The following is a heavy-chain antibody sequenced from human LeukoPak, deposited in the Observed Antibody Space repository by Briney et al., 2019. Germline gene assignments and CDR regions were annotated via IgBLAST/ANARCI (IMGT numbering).Heavy chain of an antibody. CDR1: GFTVSSYE. V-gene: IGHV3-48*03. J-gene: IGHJ4*02. CDR3: VRSGIVGAIDY. CDR2: ISNSVDTT. D-gene: IGHD1-26*01. Sequence: GGSLRLSCAASGFTVSSYEMSWVRQAPGKGLEWVSYISNSVDTTYYADSVKGRFTISRDNSKNTLYLQMNSLRAEDTAVYYCVRSGIVGAIDYWGQGTLVTVSS.